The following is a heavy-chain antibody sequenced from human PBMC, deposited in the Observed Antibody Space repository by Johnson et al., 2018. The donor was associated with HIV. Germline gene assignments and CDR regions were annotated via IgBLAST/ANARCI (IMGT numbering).Heavy chain of an antibody. J-gene: IGHJ3*02. CDR1: GFTFSSYG. Sequence: QVQLVESGGGVVQPGGSLRLSCAASGFTFSSYGMHWVRQAPGKGLEWVAVISYDGSNKFYADSVKGRITISRDNSKNTLYMQMNSLRHEDTAVYYCARDQGELRRTHAFDIWGQGTMVTVSS. CDR3: ARDQGELRRTHAFDI. D-gene: IGHD1-14*01. V-gene: IGHV3-30*19. CDR2: ISYDGSNK.